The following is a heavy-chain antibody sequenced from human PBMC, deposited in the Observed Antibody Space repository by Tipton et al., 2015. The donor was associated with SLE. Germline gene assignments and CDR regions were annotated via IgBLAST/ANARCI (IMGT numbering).Heavy chain of an antibody. CDR3: ARRARDGWFFDS. D-gene: IGHD5-24*01. CDR1: DDSFTNTRYY. V-gene: IGHV4-39*07. CDR2: ISYGGST. Sequence: TLSLTCPVSDDSFTNTRYYWAWIRQPPGKGREYIGSISYGGSTYYNRSLESRLTISVDTSKHQFSLNLTSMTAADTALYFCARRARDGWFFDSWGQGLLVTVSS. J-gene: IGHJ4*02.